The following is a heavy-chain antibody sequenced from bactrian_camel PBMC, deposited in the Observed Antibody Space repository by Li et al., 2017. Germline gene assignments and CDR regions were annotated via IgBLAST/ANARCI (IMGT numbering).Heavy chain of an antibody. V-gene: IGHV3S53*01. J-gene: IGHJ4*01. CDR1: GYTESVNV. CDR2: IDTDGST. Sequence: VQLVESGAGSVEAGGSLRLSCTMSGYTESVNVMGWYRQAPGKGRVGVAAIDTDGSTVYVDVVKGRFTISKDNAKSTLYLQMNSLTAEDTGIYYCAARQSFCTSSMTRSEYLYWGQGTQVTVS. D-gene: IGHD4*01. CDR3: AARQSFCTSSMTRSEYLY.